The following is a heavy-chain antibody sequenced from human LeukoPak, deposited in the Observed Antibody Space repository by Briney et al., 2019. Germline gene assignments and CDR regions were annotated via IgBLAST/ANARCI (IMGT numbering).Heavy chain of an antibody. Sequence: GGSLRLSCADSGFTFRNAWMSWVRQAPWKGLEWLGHIKSSNHGGTTDYAAPVKGRFTISRDDSKNTLYLQMNSLQTDDTAVYYCTTSDIVPEVIARNYFDAWGQGTLVTVSS. V-gene: IGHV3-15*01. CDR2: IKSSNHGGTT. CDR3: TTSDIVPEVIARNYFDA. J-gene: IGHJ5*02. D-gene: IGHD2-8*01. CDR1: GFTFRNAW.